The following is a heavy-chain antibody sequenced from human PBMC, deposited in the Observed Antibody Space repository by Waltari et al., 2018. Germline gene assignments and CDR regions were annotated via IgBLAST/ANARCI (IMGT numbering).Heavy chain of an antibody. D-gene: IGHD3-10*01. CDR1: GGSISSYY. V-gene: IGHV4-59*12. CDR2: IYYSGST. Sequence: QVQLQESGPGLVKPSETLSLTCTVSGGSISSYYWSWIRQPPGKGLEWIGSIYYSGSTYYNPSLKSRVTISVDTSKNQFSLKLSSVTAADTAVYYCASYRLWFGELSHYWGQGTLVTVSS. J-gene: IGHJ4*02. CDR3: ASYRLWFGELSHY.